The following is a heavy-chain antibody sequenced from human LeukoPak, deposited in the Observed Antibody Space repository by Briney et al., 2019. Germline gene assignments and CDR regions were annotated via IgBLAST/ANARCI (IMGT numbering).Heavy chain of an antibody. CDR3: ARHLVRGVLDY. CDR1: GGSLSSYY. CDR2: IYASGST. D-gene: IGHD3-10*01. Sequence: PSETLSLTCTVSGGSLSSYYWSWIRQPPGKGLEWIGYIYASGSTNYNPSLKSRVTISVDTSKNQFSLRLSSVTAADTAVYYCARHLVRGVLDYWGQGTLVTVSS. V-gene: IGHV4-59*08. J-gene: IGHJ4*02.